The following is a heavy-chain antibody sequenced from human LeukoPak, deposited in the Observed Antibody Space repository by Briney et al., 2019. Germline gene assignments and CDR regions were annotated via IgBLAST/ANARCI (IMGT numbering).Heavy chain of an antibody. Sequence: SETLSLTCAVYGGSFSGYYWSWIRQPPGKGLEWIGENNHSGSTNYNPSLKSRVTISVDTSKNQFSLKLSSVTAADTAVYYCARGLFSWLDYWGQGTLVTVSS. J-gene: IGHJ4*02. CDR3: ARGLFSWLDY. CDR2: NNHSGST. V-gene: IGHV4-34*01. D-gene: IGHD2-15*01. CDR1: GGSFSGYY.